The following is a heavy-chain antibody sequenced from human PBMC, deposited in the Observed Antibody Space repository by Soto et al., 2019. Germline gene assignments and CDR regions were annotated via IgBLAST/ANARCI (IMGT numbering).Heavy chain of an antibody. D-gene: IGHD6-13*01. CDR3: GKVAAAGTVPYDFDY. V-gene: IGHV3-64D*06. J-gene: IGHJ4*02. CDR1: GFTFSSYA. CDR2: ISSNGGST. Sequence: GGSLRLSCSASGFTFSSYAMHWVRQAPGKGLEYVSAISSNGGSTYYADSVKGRFTISRDNSKNTLYLQMSSLRAEDTAVYYCGKVAAAGTVPYDFDYWGQGTLVTVSS.